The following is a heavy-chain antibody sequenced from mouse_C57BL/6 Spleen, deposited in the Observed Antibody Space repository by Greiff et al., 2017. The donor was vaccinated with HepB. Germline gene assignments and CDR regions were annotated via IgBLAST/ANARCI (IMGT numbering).Heavy chain of an antibody. J-gene: IGHJ1*03. CDR2: IYPGSGST. CDR1: GYTFTSYW. D-gene: IGHD1-1*01. CDR3: ARYYYGSSCFDV. V-gene: IGHV1-55*01. Sequence: QVQLQQSGAELVKPGASVKMSCKASGYTFTSYWITWVKQRPGQGLEWIGDIYPGSGSTNYNEKFKSKATLTVDTSSSTAYMQLSSLTSEDSAVYYCARYYYGSSCFDVWGTGTTVTVSS.